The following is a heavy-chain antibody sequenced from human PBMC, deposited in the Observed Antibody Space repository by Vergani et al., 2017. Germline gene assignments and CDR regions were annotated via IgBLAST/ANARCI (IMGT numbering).Heavy chain of an antibody. D-gene: IGHD3-22*01. CDR1: GFTFSSYS. Sequence: EVQLVESGGGLVKPGGSLRLSCAASGFTFSSYSMNWVRQAPGKGLEWVSSISSSSSYIYYADSVKGRFTISRDNAKNSLYLQMNILRAEDTAVYYCARAHLIVDAFDIWGQGTMVTVSS. CDR2: ISSSSSYI. V-gene: IGHV3-21*01. CDR3: ARAHLIVDAFDI. J-gene: IGHJ3*02.